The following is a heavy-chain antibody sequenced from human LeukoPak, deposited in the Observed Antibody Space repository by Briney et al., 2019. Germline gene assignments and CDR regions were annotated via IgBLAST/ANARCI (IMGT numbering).Heavy chain of an antibody. CDR3: ARSNVLRFPDYCYYMDV. CDR1: GYTFTSYD. J-gene: IGHJ6*03. D-gene: IGHD3-3*01. Sequence: ASVKVSCKASGYTFTSYDINWVRQATGQGLEWMGWMNPNSGNTGYAQKFQGRVTITRNTSISTAYMELSSLRSEDTAVYYCARSNVLRFPDYCYYMDVWGKGTTVTVSS. CDR2: MNPNSGNT. V-gene: IGHV1-8*03.